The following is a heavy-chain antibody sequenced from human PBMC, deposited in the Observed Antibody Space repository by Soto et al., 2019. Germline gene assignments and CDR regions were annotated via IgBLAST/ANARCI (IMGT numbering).Heavy chain of an antibody. CDR1: GGSISSGDYY. CDR3: ARIRFGYDSSGYDY. J-gene: IGHJ4*02. V-gene: IGHV4-30-4*01. D-gene: IGHD3-22*01. Sequence: QVQLQESGPGLVKPSQTLSLTCTVSGGSISSGDYYWSWIRQPPGKGLEWIGYIYYSGSTYYNPALKSRVTISVDTAKNQVSLKLSSVTAADTAVYYCARIRFGYDSSGYDYWGQGTLVTVSS. CDR2: IYYSGST.